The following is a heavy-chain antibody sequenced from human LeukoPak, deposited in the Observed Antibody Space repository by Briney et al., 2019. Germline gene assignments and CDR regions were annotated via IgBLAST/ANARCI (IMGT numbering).Heavy chain of an antibody. J-gene: IGHJ4*02. CDR3: ARAAENYGGRFDS. CDR2: ISSSSIYI. Sequence: SGGSLRLSCAASGFTFSSHSMNWVRQAPGKGLEWVSSISSSSIYIYYADSVKGRFTISRDNAKNSLYLQMNSLRAEDTAVYYCARAAENYGGRFDSWGQGTLVTVSS. CDR1: GFTFSSHS. V-gene: IGHV3-21*01. D-gene: IGHD3-16*01.